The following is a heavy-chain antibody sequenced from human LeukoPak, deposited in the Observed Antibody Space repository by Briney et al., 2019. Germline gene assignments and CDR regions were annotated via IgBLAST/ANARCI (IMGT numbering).Heavy chain of an antibody. CDR2: VSENSDSA. J-gene: IGHJ6*02. CDR1: GFTFYEHA. CDR3: AKELASIRYYYYGMDV. V-gene: IGHV3-43*02. Sequence: GGSLRLSCVVSGFTFYEHAIHWVPQAPGKGLEWVCLVSENSDSAYYADCVKGRFTISRDNSRNSVFLEMNSLKTEDSAVYYCAKELASIRYYYYGMDVWGQGTTVTVSS. D-gene: IGHD5-12*01.